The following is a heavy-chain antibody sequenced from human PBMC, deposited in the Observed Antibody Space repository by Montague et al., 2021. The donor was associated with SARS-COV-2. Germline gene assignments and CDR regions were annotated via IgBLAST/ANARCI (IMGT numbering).Heavy chain of an antibody. Sequence: SLRLSCAASGFTFSDYYMSWIRQAPGKGLEWVSYISSSGSTIYYADSVKGRFTISRDNAKDSLYLQMNSLRAEDTAVYYCARGDFWSGYYSDYWGQGTLVTVSS. V-gene: IGHV3-11*01. CDR3: ARGDFWSGYYSDY. CDR1: GFTFSDYY. J-gene: IGHJ4*02. D-gene: IGHD3-3*01. CDR2: ISSSGSTI.